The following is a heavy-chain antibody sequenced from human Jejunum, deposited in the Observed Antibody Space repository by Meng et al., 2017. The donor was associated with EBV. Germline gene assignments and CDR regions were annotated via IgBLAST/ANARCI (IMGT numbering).Heavy chain of an antibody. Sequence: VQLGESGGGVVQPGMSLRLSCEASGFTFSGFAMHWVRQAPGKGLEWVALTSYDETDKYYADSVKGRFIISRDNSNNTLSLQMNSLRAEDSAVYYCARGGGSRSWSFDYWGQGTLVTVSS. V-gene: IGHV3-30-3*01. CDR1: GFTFSGFA. D-gene: IGHD6-13*01. CDR2: TSYDETDK. J-gene: IGHJ4*02. CDR3: ARGGGSRSWSFDY.